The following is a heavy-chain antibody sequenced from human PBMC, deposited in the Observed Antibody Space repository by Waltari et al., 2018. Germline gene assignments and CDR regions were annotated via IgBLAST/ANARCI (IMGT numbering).Heavy chain of an antibody. Sequence: QVKLQQLGAGLLTPSETLALTCAVYGGSFSGGYWSWIRQPPGKGLEWIGEINHSGSTNYNPSLKSRVTISVDTSKNQFSLKLSSVTAADTAVYYCARGRGPWGARAAFDIWGQGTMVTVSS. CDR2: INHSGST. D-gene: IGHD1-26*01. J-gene: IGHJ3*02. CDR3: ARGRGPWGARAAFDI. CDR1: GGSFSGGY. V-gene: IGHV4-34*01.